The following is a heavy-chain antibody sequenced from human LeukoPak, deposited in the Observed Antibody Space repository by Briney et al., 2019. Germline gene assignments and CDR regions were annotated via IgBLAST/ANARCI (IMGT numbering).Heavy chain of an antibody. CDR3: ASTTRVFRYYFDY. V-gene: IGHV3-48*02. CDR1: GFTFSSYS. D-gene: IGHD1-1*01. J-gene: IGHJ4*02. Sequence: PGGSLRRSCAASGFTFSSYSMNWVRQAPGKGLEWVSYISSSSSTIYYADSVKGRFTISRDNAKNSLYLQMNSLRDEDTAVYYCASTTRVFRYYFDYWGQGTLVTVSS. CDR2: ISSSSSTI.